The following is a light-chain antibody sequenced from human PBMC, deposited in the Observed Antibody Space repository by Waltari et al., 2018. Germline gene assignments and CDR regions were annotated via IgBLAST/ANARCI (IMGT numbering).Light chain of an antibody. CDR2: WAS. J-gene: IGKJ1*01. V-gene: IGKV4-1*01. Sequence: DIVMTQSPNSLAVSLGERATINCKSSQSVLYSPNNKNYLAWFQQKPGQPPKLLIYWASTRESGVPDRFSGSGSGTDFTLTISSLQAEDVAVYYCQQDYNLPRTFGQGTKVEIK. CDR1: QSVLYSPNNKNY. CDR3: QQDYNLPRT.